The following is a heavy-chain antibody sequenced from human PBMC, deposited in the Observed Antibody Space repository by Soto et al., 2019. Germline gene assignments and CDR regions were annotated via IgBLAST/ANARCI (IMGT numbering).Heavy chain of an antibody. CDR1: GFIVSNYL. V-gene: IGHV3-74*03. Sequence: GSLRVSCPASGFIVSNYLMNWVRQTPGRGLVWVSHIKSDGTTSYADCVEGRFTVSRDDAKNTFYLQMDGLRAEDTAVYYCAKDRGEEGLKFLEWFGGMDVWGHGSTVTVSS. CDR3: AKDRGEEGLKFLEWFGGMDV. CDR2: IKSDGTT. J-gene: IGHJ6*02. D-gene: IGHD3-3*01.